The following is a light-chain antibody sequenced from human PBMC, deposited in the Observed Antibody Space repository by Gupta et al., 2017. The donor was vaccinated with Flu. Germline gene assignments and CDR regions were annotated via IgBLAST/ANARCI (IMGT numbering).Light chain of an antibody. Sequence: DIVMTQSPDSLAVSLGERATLNCKSSQSVLYSSNNKNYLAWYQQKPGQPPKLLIYWASTRESGVPDRFSGSGSGTDFTLTISSLQAEDVAVYYCQQDYSTPQTFGQGTKLDIK. CDR3: QQDYSTPQT. V-gene: IGKV4-1*01. J-gene: IGKJ1*01. CDR1: QSVLYSSNNKNY. CDR2: WAS.